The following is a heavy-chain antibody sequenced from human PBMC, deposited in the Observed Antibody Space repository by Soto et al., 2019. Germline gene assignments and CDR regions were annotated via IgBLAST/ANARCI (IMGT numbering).Heavy chain of an antibody. CDR3: ARPPGYISDWYYFDL. CDR1: GYTFIDYY. D-gene: IGHD6-19*01. V-gene: IGHV1-2*02. J-gene: IGHJ4*02. CDR2: ISPKSGGT. Sequence: QVQLVQSGAEVKKPGASVKVSCEASGYTFIDYYMHWVRQAPGQGFEWMGRISPKSGGTNYAQKFQGRVTMTWATSLNTAYMQLSSLMSEDTAVYYCARPPGYISDWYYFDLWGQGTLVTVSS.